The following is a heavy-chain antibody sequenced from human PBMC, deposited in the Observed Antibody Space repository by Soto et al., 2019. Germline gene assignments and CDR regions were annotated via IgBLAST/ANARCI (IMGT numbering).Heavy chain of an antibody. D-gene: IGHD6-19*01. J-gene: IGHJ4*02. Sequence: PGGSLRLSCAASGFTFSSYAMSWVRQAPGKGLEWVSAISGSGGSTYYADSVKGRFTISRDNSKNTLYLQMNSLRAEDTAVYYCAKDPKGSGWYYAGAFDYWGQGTLVTVSS. V-gene: IGHV3-23*01. CDR2: ISGSGGST. CDR1: GFTFSSYA. CDR3: AKDPKGSGWYYAGAFDY.